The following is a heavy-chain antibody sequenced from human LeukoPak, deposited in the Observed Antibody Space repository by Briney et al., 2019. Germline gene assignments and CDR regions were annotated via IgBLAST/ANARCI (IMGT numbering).Heavy chain of an antibody. D-gene: IGHD3-9*01. CDR3: ASLYDILTGYQYFQH. CDR2: IYYSGST. CDR1: GGSISSYY. J-gene: IGHJ1*01. Sequence: SETLSLTCTVSGGSISSYYWRWIRQPPGKGLEWIGYIYYSGSTNYNPSLKSRVTISVDTSKNQFSLKLSSVTAADTAVYYCASLYDILTGYQYFQHWGQGTLVTVSS. V-gene: IGHV4-59*01.